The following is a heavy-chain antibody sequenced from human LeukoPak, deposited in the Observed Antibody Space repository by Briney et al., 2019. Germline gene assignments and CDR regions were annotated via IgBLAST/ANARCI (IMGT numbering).Heavy chain of an antibody. Sequence: PGGSLRLSCAASGITFRNYWMSWVRQAQGQGLEWVAFIKEDGSDKNYVASVKGRFTISRDNAQNSLYLQMNSLRAEDTAIYFCHQPVTLPAWGQGTLVTVSS. V-gene: IGHV3-7*01. J-gene: IGHJ5*02. CDR3: HQPVTLPA. D-gene: IGHD2-2*01. CDR2: IKEDGSDK. CDR1: GITFRNYW.